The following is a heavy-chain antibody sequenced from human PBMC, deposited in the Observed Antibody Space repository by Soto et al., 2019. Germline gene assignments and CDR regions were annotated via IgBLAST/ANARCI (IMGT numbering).Heavy chain of an antibody. J-gene: IGHJ5*02. CDR3: ARGVIVGITGTTAKHNWFDP. CDR2: TYYRSKWYN. V-gene: IGHV6-1*01. CDR1: GDSVSSNSAA. Sequence: KQSQTLSLTCAISGDSVSSNSAAWNWIRQSPSRGLEWLGRTYYRSKWYNDYAVSVKSRITINPDTSKNQFSLQLNSVTPEDTAVYYCARGVIVGITGTTAKHNWFDPWGQGTLVTVSS. D-gene: IGHD1-20*01.